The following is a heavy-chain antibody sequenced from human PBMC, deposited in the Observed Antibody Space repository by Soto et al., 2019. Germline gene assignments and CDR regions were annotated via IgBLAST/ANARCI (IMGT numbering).Heavy chain of an antibody. Sequence: AGSLRLSCAASGWTFSSYWVLWVRQAPGKGLEGVANIKQDGSEKYYVDSVKGRFTISRDNAKNSLYLQMNSLRAEDTAVYYCARDQRVYDFWSGPNYYYYGMDVWGQGTTVTVSS. CDR3: ARDQRVYDFWSGPNYYYYGMDV. D-gene: IGHD3-3*01. V-gene: IGHV3-7*01. CDR1: GWTFSSYW. J-gene: IGHJ6*02. CDR2: IKQDGSEK.